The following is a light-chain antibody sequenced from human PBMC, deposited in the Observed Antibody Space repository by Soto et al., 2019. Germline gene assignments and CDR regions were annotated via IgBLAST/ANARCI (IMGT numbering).Light chain of an antibody. J-gene: IGKJ1*01. CDR2: DTS. V-gene: IGKV3-11*01. CDR3: VQRSVWPWT. CDR1: QSVGRY. Sequence: EIVLTQSPATLSLSPGERGTLSCRASQSVGRYLAWYQHKPGQPPRLLIYDTSNRAPGTPGRFGGSGSGTHFTLTIISLEPEYFAVYYCVQRSVWPWTVVQGTKVEVK.